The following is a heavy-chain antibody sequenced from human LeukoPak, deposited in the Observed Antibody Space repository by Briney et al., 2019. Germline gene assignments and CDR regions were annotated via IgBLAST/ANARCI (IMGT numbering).Heavy chain of an antibody. CDR1: GFIFSSYG. V-gene: IGHV3-33*01. CDR2: VWYEGTNK. J-gene: IGHJ5*02. D-gene: IGHD1-26*01. Sequence: PGRSLRLSCAASGFIFSSYGMHWVRQAPGKGLEWVAVVWYEGTNKYYVDSVKGRFTISRDNSKNTLYLEMNSLRVEDTAVYYXXXQXXPGRYSTGSWFDPWGQGTLVTVSS. CDR3: XXQXXPGRYSTGSWFDP.